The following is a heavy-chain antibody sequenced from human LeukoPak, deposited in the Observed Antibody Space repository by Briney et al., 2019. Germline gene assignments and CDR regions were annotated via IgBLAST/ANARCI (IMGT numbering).Heavy chain of an antibody. Sequence: ASVKVSCKASGGAFSSYAISWVRQAPGQGLEWMGGIIPIFGTANYAQKFQGRVTITTDESTSTAYMELSSLRSEDTAVYYRARSGDSSGWDFDYWGQGTLVTVSS. CDR2: IIPIFGTA. CDR1: GGAFSSYA. D-gene: IGHD6-19*01. CDR3: ARSGDSSGWDFDY. J-gene: IGHJ4*02. V-gene: IGHV1-69*05.